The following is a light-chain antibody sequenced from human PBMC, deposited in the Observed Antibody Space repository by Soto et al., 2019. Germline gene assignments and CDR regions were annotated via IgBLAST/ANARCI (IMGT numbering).Light chain of an antibody. Sequence: EIVLTQSPGSLSLSPGERATLSCRASQSVSNNYLAWYQQKPGQAPRLLIYGASTTATAIPDRFSGSGSGTVFTLTTSRLEPEDFAVYYCQRYGSSPGLFTFGPGIKVDIK. CDR1: QSVSNNY. J-gene: IGKJ3*01. CDR2: GAS. CDR3: QRYGSSPGLFT. V-gene: IGKV3-20*01.